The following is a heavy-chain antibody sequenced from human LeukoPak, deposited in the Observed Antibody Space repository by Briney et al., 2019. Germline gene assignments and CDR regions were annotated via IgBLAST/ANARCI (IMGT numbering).Heavy chain of an antibody. CDR3: ARYQTGTMFAV. D-gene: IGHD1/OR15-1a*01. V-gene: IGHV4-39*07. J-gene: IGHJ4*02. Sequence: ASETLSLTCTVYGCSISSSSYYWGWLRQPPGKGLEWNGSSYYSGSTYYNPSLKSRVTISVDTSKNQFSLKLYSVTAADTAIYYCARYQTGTMFAVWGQGTLVTISS. CDR2: SYYSGST. CDR1: GCSISSSSYY.